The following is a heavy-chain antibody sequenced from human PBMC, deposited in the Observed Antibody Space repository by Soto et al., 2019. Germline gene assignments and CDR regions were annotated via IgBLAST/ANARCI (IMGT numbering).Heavy chain of an antibody. D-gene: IGHD4-17*01. CDR1: GSTFSSYG. V-gene: IGHV3-33*01. CDR2: IWYDGSNK. Sequence: QVPLVESGGGVVQPGRSLRLSCAASGSTFSSYGMHWVRQAPGKGLEWVAVIWYDGSNKYYADSVKGRFTISRDNSKNTLYLQMNSLRAEDTAVYYCARDLNSYGDYVPTWFDYWGQGTLVTVSS. J-gene: IGHJ4*02. CDR3: ARDLNSYGDYVPTWFDY.